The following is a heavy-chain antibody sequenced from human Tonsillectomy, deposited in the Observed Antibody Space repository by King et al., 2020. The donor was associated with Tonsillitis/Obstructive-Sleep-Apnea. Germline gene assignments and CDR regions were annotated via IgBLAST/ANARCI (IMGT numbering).Heavy chain of an antibody. D-gene: IGHD5-24*01. J-gene: IGHJ4*02. V-gene: IGHV1-3*01. Sequence: VQLVQSGAEVKKPGASVKVSCKASGYTFTSYAMHWVRQAPGQRLEWMGWLNAGNGNTKYSQKFQGRVTITRDTSASTAYMELSSLRAEDTAVYHCVREMAGSAFDYWGQGTLVTVSS. CDR1: GYTFTSYA. CDR2: LNAGNGNT. CDR3: VREMAGSAFDY.